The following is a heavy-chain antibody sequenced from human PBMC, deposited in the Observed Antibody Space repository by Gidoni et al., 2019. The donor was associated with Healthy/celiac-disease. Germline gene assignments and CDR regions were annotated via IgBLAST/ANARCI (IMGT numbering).Heavy chain of an antibody. D-gene: IGHD3-9*01. Sequence: QVQLVQSGAEVTKPGASVKVSCKVSGSTLTELSMHWVRQAPGKGLEWMGGFDPEDGETIYAQKFQGRVTMTEDTSTDTAYMELSSLRSEDTAVHYCATDHYDILTGTNWFDPWGQGTLVTVSS. CDR2: FDPEDGET. CDR3: ATDHYDILTGTNWFDP. CDR1: GSTLTELS. V-gene: IGHV1-24*01. J-gene: IGHJ5*02.